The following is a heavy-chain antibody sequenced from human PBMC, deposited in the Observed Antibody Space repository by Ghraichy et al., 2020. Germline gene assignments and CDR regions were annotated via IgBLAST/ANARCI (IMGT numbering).Heavy chain of an antibody. CDR1: GYTFTSYD. CDR3: ARGFGRITIFGVVIESYYYYYGMDV. J-gene: IGHJ6*02. V-gene: IGHV1-8*01. D-gene: IGHD3-3*01. CDR2: MNPNSGNT. Sequence: ASVKVSCKASGYTFTSYDINWVRQATGQGLEWMGWMNPNSGNTGYAQKFQGRVTMTRNTSISTAYMELSSLRSEDTAVYYCARGFGRITIFGVVIESYYYYYGMDVWGQGTTVTVSS.